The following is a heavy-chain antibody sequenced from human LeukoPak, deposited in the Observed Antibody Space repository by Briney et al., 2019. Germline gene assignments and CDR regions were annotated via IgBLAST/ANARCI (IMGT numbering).Heavy chain of an antibody. J-gene: IGHJ4*02. CDR2: IYDSGTT. D-gene: IGHD3-16*01. Sequence: GGSLRLSCAASGFTVSSNYMSWVRQAPGRGLEWVSIIYDSGTTHYADSVKGRFTISRDNLKNTLYLQMNSLRAEDTAVYYCASHWGGYWGQGTLVTVSS. V-gene: IGHV3-53*01. CDR1: GFTVSSNY. CDR3: ASHWGGY.